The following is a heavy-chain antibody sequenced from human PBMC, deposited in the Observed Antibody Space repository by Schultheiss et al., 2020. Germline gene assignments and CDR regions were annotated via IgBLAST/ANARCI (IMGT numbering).Heavy chain of an antibody. D-gene: IGHD2-2*01. CDR3: ARDAVVVVPAAIHNYYYYYMDV. CDR1: GYTFTGYY. CDR2: INPNSGGT. Sequence: ASVKVSCKASGYTFTGYYMHWVRQGPGQGLEWMGRINPNSGGTNYAQKFQGRVTMTRDTSISTAYMELSRLRSDDTAVYYCARDAVVVVPAAIHNYYYYYMDVWGKGTTVTVSS. V-gene: IGHV1-2*06. J-gene: IGHJ6*03.